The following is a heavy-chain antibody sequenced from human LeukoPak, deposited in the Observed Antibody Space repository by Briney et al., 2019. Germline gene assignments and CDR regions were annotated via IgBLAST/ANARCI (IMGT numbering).Heavy chain of an antibody. CDR3: ATTPPPFSPEVERSADY. J-gene: IGHJ4*02. V-gene: IGHV3-11*01. CDR2: ISSSGSTI. Sequence: GGSLRLSCAASGFTFSDYYMSWIRQAPGKGLEWVSYISSSGSTIYYADSVKGRFTISRDNAKNSLYLQMNSLRAEDTAVYYCATTPPPFSPEVERSADYWGQGTLVTVSS. D-gene: IGHD6-25*01. CDR1: GFTFSDYY.